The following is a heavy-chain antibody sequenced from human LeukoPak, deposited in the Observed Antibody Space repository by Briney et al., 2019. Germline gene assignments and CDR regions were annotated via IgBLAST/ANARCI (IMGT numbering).Heavy chain of an antibody. J-gene: IGHJ4*02. CDR2: IYSGGGT. D-gene: IGHD3-10*01. Sequence: PGESLRLSCAASGFTVSSNYMSWVRQAPGKGLERVSVIYSGGGTYYADSVKGRFTISRDISKNTVYLQMNSLRAEDTAVYYCARGYGSGSFYNPFDYWGQGTLVTVSS. V-gene: IGHV3-53*01. CDR3: ARGYGSGSFYNPFDY. CDR1: GFTVSSNY.